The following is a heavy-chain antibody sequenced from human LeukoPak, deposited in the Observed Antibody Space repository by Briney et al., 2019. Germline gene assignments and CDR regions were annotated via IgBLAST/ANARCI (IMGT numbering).Heavy chain of an antibody. Sequence: ASVKVFCKASGYTFTSYGISWVRQAPGQGLEWMGWISAYNGNTNYAQKLQGRVTMTTDTSTSTAYMELRSLRSDDTAVYYCARVPDCSGGSCYGERRVLWFDPWGQGTLVTVSS. J-gene: IGHJ5*02. CDR3: ARVPDCSGGSCYGERRVLWFDP. D-gene: IGHD2-15*01. CDR2: ISAYNGNT. CDR1: GYTFTSYG. V-gene: IGHV1-18*01.